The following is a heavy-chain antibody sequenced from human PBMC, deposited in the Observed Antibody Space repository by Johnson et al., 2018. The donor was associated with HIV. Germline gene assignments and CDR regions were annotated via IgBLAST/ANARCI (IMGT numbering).Heavy chain of an antibody. CDR3: TTDLIVVIPMDAVDI. D-gene: IGHD2-21*01. Sequence: VLLVESGGTLVKPGGSLRLSCAASVFSFSNTWLSWVRQAPGKGLEWVARIKRKSDGGTTDYAAPVKGRFSISRDDSKSTVYLQMNSLKTEDSAVYYCTTDLIVVIPMDAVDIWGQGTMVTVSS. V-gene: IGHV3-15*02. J-gene: IGHJ3*02. CDR2: IKRKSDGGTT. CDR1: VFSFSNTW.